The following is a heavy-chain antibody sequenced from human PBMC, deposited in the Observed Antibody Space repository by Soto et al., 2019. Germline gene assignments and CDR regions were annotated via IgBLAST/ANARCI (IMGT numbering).Heavy chain of an antibody. V-gene: IGHV1-69*10. D-gene: IGHD3-10*01. CDR1: GDNFKKNV. J-gene: IGHJ6*02. CDR3: ARGPFRPSAMDV. Sequence: GASVTVSCKTSGDNFKKNVFTWVRQAPGQGLEWMGGTIPALGETHYIEKVQGRVTITVDDATRTVYLEVRDLTSEDTAIYYCARGPFRPSAMDVWGQGTTVTVTS. CDR2: TIPALGET.